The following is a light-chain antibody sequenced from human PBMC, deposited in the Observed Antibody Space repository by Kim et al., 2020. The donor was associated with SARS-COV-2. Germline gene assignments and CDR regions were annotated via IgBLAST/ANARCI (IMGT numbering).Light chain of an antibody. CDR3: QKYNTAPWT. V-gene: IGKV1-27*01. CDR1: RGIHNY. Sequence: DIQMTQSPSSLSASVGDRVTITCRASRGIHNYLAWYQQKPGKVPKLLIYAASTLHSGVPSRFSGSGSGTDFTLIISSLQPEDVATYYCQKYNTAPWTFCQGTKVDIK. CDR2: AAS. J-gene: IGKJ1*01.